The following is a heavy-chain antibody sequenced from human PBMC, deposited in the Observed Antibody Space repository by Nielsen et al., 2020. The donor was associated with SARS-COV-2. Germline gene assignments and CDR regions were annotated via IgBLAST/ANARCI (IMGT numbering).Heavy chain of an antibody. Sequence: SVKVSCKASGYTFTSYTISWVRQAPGQGLEWMGRIIPILGIANYAQKFQGRVTITADKSTSTAYMELSSLRSEDTAVYYCASSTVGARYYFDYWGQGTLVTVSS. J-gene: IGHJ4*02. CDR3: ASSTVGARYYFDY. V-gene: IGHV1-69*02. D-gene: IGHD1-26*01. CDR1: GYTFTSYT. CDR2: IIPILGIA.